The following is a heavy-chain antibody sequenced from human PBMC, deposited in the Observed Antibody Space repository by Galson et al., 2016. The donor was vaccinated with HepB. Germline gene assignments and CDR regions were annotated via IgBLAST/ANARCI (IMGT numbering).Heavy chain of an antibody. D-gene: IGHD2-15*01. V-gene: IGHV4-34*01. Sequence: ETLSLTCAVYGGSFSGYYWSWIRQPPGKGLEWIGETNYSGSTNYNPSFKSRVTISVDTSRNQFSLKLNSVTAADTAVYYCAVVAALNWFDPWGQGTLVTVSA. CDR2: TNYSGST. CDR3: AVVAALNWFDP. J-gene: IGHJ5*02. CDR1: GGSFSGYY.